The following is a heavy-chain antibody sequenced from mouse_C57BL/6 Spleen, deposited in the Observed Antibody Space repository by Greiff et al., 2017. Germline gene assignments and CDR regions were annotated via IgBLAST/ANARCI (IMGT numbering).Heavy chain of an antibody. J-gene: IGHJ4*01. CDR1: GYTFTSYW. V-gene: IGHV1-50*01. Sequence: QVQLQQPGAELVKPGASVKLSCKASGYTFTSYWMQWVKQRPGQGLEWIGEIDPSDSYTNYDQKFKGKATMTVDTSSSTAYMQLSSLTSEDAAVYYCARYCSNYNYAMDYWGQGTSVTVSS. CDR3: ARYCSNYNYAMDY. CDR2: IDPSDSYT. D-gene: IGHD2-5*01.